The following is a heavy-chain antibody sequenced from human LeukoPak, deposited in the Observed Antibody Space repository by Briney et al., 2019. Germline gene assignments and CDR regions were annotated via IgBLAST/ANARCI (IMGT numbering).Heavy chain of an antibody. V-gene: IGHV3-23*01. CDR1: GFTFSSYA. D-gene: IGHD1-1*01. Sequence: GGSLRLSCAASGFTFSSYAVSWVRQAPGKGLEWVSAISGSGGGTYYADSVKGRLTISRDNSKNTLYLQMNSLRAEDTAVYYCAQDPPRRAAGTGVYWGQGTLVTVSS. CDR2: ISGSGGGT. CDR3: AQDPPRRAAGTGVY. J-gene: IGHJ4*02.